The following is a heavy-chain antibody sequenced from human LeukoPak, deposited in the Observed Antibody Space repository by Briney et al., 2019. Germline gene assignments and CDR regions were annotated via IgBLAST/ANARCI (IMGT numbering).Heavy chain of an antibody. V-gene: IGHV3-23*01. CDR3: AQGGHDFNPFYY. D-gene: IGHD2-21*02. Sequence: GGSLRLSCAASGFTFSTYAMGWVRQAPGEGLEWVSSIKGGGGDPFYADSVRGRFTISRDKSKNTLYLQLNSLRAEDTAVYFCAQGGHDFNPFYYWGQGTLVTVSS. CDR2: IKGGGGDP. J-gene: IGHJ4*02. CDR1: GFTFSTYA.